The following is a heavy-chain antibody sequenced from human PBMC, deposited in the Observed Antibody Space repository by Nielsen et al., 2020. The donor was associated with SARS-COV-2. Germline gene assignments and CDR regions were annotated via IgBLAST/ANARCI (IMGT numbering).Heavy chain of an antibody. CDR2: INPYSGGT. J-gene: IGHJ3*02. CDR1: GYTFTDYY. D-gene: IGHD5-24*01. V-gene: IGHV1-2*06. CDR3: ARELRVGMAINGVFDI. Sequence: ASVKVSCKASGYTFTDYYIHWVRQAPGQGLEWMGRINPYSGGTNSAQKFQGTVTMTRDASISTVYMELTSDDTAVYYCARELRVGMAINGVFDIWGQGTMVTVSS.